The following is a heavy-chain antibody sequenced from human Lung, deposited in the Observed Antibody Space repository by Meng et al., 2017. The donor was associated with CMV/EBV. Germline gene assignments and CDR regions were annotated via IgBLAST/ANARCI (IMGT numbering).Heavy chain of an antibody. D-gene: IGHD1-26*01. Sequence: LQGAGPGLGKPSGTLSLTCGVSGVSISSNIRWTWVRQPPGKGLEWIGDIDDSGSTNYNPSLNSRISISLDKSKNHFSLKVNSVTAADTAVYYCARGKQDAWELLAYWGQGALVTVSS. J-gene: IGHJ4*02. CDR1: GVSISSNIR. CDR3: ARGKQDAWELLAY. V-gene: IGHV4-4*02. CDR2: IDDSGST.